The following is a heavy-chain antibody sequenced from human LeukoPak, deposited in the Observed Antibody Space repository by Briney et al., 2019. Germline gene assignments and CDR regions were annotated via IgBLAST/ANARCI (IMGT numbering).Heavy chain of an antibody. CDR3: ARRGYYDSSGYDY. J-gene: IGHJ4*02. D-gene: IGHD3-22*01. CDR1: GFTFSSYG. Sequence: GGSLRLSCAASGFTFSSYGMHWVRQAPGKGLEWVAFIRYDGSNKYYVDSVKGRFTISRDNSKNTLYLQMNSLRAEDTAVYYCARRGYYDSSGYDYWGQGTLVTVSS. V-gene: IGHV3-30*02. CDR2: IRYDGSNK.